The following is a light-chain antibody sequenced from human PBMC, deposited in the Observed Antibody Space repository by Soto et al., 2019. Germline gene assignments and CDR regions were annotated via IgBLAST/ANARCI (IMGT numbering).Light chain of an antibody. CDR1: ESIGSW. CDR2: KTS. J-gene: IGKJ1*01. V-gene: IGKV1-5*03. Sequence: DTQMTQSLATLSASXWDSVTITCRANESIGSWLAWYQQKPVKAPKLLIYKTSILENGVPSRFSGSGSGTEFTLSSSSLQPDDFATYYCHQYNSYWTFGQGTKVDIK. CDR3: HQYNSYWT.